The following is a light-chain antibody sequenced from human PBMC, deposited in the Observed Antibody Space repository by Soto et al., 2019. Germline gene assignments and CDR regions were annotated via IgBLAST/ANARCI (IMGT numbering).Light chain of an antibody. CDR3: QQYNSYSRT. CDR1: QSISSW. CDR2: NAS. Sequence: DIQMTQSPSTLAASVGDRVTITCRASQSISSWLAWYQQKPGKAPKLLIYNASSLESGVPSRFSGSGSGTEFTLTSSSLQPDHFATYYCQQYNSYSRTFGQGTKVEI. J-gene: IGKJ1*01. V-gene: IGKV1-5*03.